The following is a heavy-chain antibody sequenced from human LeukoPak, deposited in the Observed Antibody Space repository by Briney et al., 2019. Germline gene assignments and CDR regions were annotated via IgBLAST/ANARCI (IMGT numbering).Heavy chain of an antibody. Sequence: GGSLRLSCAASGFTFSSYWMHWVRQAPGKGLVWVSRISSDGSDTTYADSVKGRFTISRDNAKKMLYLQMNGLRVDDTAVYYCTRAPYCGDYVSWAWGQGTLVTVSS. V-gene: IGHV3-74*01. D-gene: IGHD4-17*01. CDR3: TRAPYCGDYVSWA. CDR2: ISSDGSDT. CDR1: GFTFSSYW. J-gene: IGHJ4*02.